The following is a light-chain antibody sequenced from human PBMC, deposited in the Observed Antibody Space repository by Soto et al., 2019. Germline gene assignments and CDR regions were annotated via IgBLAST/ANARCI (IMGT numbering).Light chain of an antibody. V-gene: IGKV3-11*01. J-gene: IGKJ3*01. CDR1: QSVSSY. Sequence: PGERATLSCRASQSVSSYLAWYQQKPGQAPRLLIYDASNRATGIPARFSGSGSGTDFTLTISSLEPEDFAVYYCQQRSNWPGFTFGPGTKVDIK. CDR2: DAS. CDR3: QQRSNWPGFT.